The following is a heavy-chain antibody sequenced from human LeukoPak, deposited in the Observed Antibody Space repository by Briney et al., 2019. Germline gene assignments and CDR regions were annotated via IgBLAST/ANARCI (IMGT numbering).Heavy chain of an antibody. CDR3: ARGHIQLWFFYMGYYYYMDV. CDR2: IYTSGST. Sequence: NPSETLSLTCTVSGGSISSGSYYWSWIRQPAGKGLEWIGRIYTSGSTNYNPSLKSRVTISVDTSKNQFSLKLSSVTAADTAVYYCARGHIQLWFFYMGYYYYMDVWGKGTTVTVSS. CDR1: GGSISSGSYY. D-gene: IGHD5-18*01. V-gene: IGHV4-61*02. J-gene: IGHJ6*03.